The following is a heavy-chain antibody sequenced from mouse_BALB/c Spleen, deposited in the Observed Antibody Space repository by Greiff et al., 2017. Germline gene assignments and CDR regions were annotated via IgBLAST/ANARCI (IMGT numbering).Heavy chain of an antibody. CDR2: ISYSGST. V-gene: IGHV3-2*02. CDR3: ARGDGNYGSMDY. J-gene: IGHJ4*01. D-gene: IGHD2-1*01. CDR1: GYSITSDYA. Sequence: DVQLQESGPGLVKPSQSLSLTCTVTGYSITSDYAWNWIRQFPGNKLEWMGYISYSGSTSYNPSLKSRISITRDTSKNQFFLQLNSVTTEDTATYYCARGDGNYGSMDYWGQGTSVTVSS.